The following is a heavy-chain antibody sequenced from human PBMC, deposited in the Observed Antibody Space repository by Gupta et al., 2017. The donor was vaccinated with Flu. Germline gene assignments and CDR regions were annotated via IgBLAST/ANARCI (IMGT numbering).Heavy chain of an antibody. D-gene: IGHD5-12*01. CDR2: IWYDGSNK. J-gene: IGHJ6*02. Sequence: QVQLVESGGGVVQPGRSLRLSCAASGFTFSSYGMPWVRQAPGKGLEWVAVIWYDGSNKYYADSVKGRFTISRDNSKNTLYLQMNSLRAEDTAVYYCARDMRWIAYYYGMDVWGQGTTVTVSS. CDR1: GFTFSSYG. V-gene: IGHV3-33*01. CDR3: ARDMRWIAYYYGMDV.